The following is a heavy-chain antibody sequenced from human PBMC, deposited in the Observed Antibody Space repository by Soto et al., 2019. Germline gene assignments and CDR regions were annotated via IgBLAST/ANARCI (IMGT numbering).Heavy chain of an antibody. CDR1: GYTFTSYY. CDR2: INPSGGST. D-gene: IGHD2-21*02. V-gene: IGHV1-46*01. CDR3: ATLAYCGGDCYSLADY. J-gene: IGHJ4*02. Sequence: GASVKVSCKASGYTFTSYYMHWVRQAPGQGLEWMGIINPSGGSTSYAQKFQGRVTMTRDTSTSTVYMELSSLRSEDTAVYYCATLAYCGGDCYSLADYWGQGNLVTVSS.